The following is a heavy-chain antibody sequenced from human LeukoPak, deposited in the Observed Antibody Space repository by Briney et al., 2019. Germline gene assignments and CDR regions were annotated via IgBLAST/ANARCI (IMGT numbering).Heavy chain of an antibody. V-gene: IGHV3-74*01. CDR3: AGGDRGGFDL. D-gene: IGHD3-10*01. Sequence: PGGSLRLSCAASGFTFSYYWMHWVRQAPGKGLVWVSHIHSDGSRTTYADSVKGRFTISRDNAKNTLYLQMNSLRAEDTAVYYCAGGDRGGFDLWGQGTMATVSS. CDR2: IHSDGSRT. J-gene: IGHJ3*01. CDR1: GFTFSYYW.